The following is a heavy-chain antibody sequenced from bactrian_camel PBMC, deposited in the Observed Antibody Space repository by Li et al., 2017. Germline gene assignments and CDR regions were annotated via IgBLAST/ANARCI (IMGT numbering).Heavy chain of an antibody. CDR2: IDSDGET. CDR1: LYIYSSYC. J-gene: IGHJ4*01. Sequence: HVQLVEAGGGSVQGGESLRLSCEISLYIYSSYCMGWFRQAPGKEREGVASIDSDGETTYADSVKGRFIISRDNAKNSVYLQMNSLKLEDTAMYYCAADFGPYCSGSYLARRANFEGQGTQVTVS. V-gene: IGHV3S53*01. D-gene: IGHD2*01.